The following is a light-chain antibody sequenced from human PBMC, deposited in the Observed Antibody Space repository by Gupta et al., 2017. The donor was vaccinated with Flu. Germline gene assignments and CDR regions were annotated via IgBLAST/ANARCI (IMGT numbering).Light chain of an antibody. V-gene: IGLV3-21*03. CDR1: DVGRNN. CDR2: DDR. J-gene: IGLJ3*02. CDR3: QPWDATTDGRV. Sequence: GTTSTITCGLNDVGRNNVHWYQLKPVPAPVLVVYDDRSRPSIIPERFSGSNSGNTATLTIDRVQAGDDADYYCQPWDATTDGRVFGGGTKLTVL.